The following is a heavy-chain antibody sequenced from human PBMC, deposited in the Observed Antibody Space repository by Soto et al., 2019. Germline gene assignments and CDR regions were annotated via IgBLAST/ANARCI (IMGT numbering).Heavy chain of an antibody. CDR3: ARCGDYEGYHYGMDV. D-gene: IGHD4-17*01. CDR1: GYSFTSYG. V-gene: IGHV1-18*01. CDR2: ISTVDGST. J-gene: IGHJ6*02. Sequence: QVQLVQSGAEVKKPGASVQVSCKASGYSFTSYGINWVRQAPGQGLEWMGWISTVDGSTNYAPKVQGRVIMTTDTSTSTAYMELRSLRSDDTAVYYCARCGDYEGYHYGMDVWGQGTTVTVSS.